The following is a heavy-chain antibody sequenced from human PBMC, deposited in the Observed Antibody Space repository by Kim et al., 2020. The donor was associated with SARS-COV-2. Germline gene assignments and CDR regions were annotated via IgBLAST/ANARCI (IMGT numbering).Heavy chain of an antibody. D-gene: IGHD3-3*01. V-gene: IGHV3-30*18. CDR3: AKDPSITIFGVVPARYFDC. J-gene: IGHJ4*02. CDR1: GFTFSSYG. Sequence: GGSLRLSCAASGFTFSSYGMHWVRQAPGKGLEWVAVISYDGSNKYYADSVKGRFTISRDNSKNTLYLQMNSLRAEDTAVYYCAKDPSITIFGVVPARYFDCWGQGTLVTVSS. CDR2: ISYDGSNK.